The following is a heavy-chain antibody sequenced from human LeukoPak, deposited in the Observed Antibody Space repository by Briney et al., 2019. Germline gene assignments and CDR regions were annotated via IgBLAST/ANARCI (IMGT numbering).Heavy chain of an antibody. Sequence: GGSLRLSCAASGFTFSSYGMHWVRQAPGKGLEWVAVIWYDGSNKCYVDSVQGRFTISRDNSKNTLYLQMSSLRAEDTAVYYCARGDYYDSSGYYFPDAFGIWGQGTMVTVSS. CDR2: IWYDGSNK. CDR3: ARGDYYDSSGYYFPDAFGI. V-gene: IGHV3-33*01. D-gene: IGHD3-22*01. J-gene: IGHJ3*02. CDR1: GFTFSSYG.